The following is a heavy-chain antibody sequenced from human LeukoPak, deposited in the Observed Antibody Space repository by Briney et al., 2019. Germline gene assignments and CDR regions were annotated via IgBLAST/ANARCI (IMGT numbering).Heavy chain of an antibody. D-gene: IGHD4-11*01. V-gene: IGHV3-33*08. CDR3: ARKPLSYSDYEVDY. CDR1: GFILSSYA. J-gene: IGHJ4*02. CDR2: IWYDGSNK. Sequence: PGGSLRLSCAASGFILSSYAMSWVRQAPGKGLEWVAVIWYDGSNKYYADSVRGRFTISRDNSKNTLYLQMNSLRAEDTAVYYCARKPLSYSDYEVDYWGQGTLVTVSS.